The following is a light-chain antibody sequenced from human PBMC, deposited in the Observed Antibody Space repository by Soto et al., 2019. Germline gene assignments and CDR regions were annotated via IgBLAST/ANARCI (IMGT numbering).Light chain of an antibody. V-gene: IGLV2-14*03. Sequence: QSVLTQPASVSGSPGQSITISCTGTSSDVGGYNYVAWYQQHPGKAPKLLIFDVGIRPSGVSHRFSGSKSGNTASLIISGLQAEDEADYYCSSYTSNNTRVFGGGTKVTVL. CDR2: DVG. CDR1: SSDVGGYNY. CDR3: SSYTSNNTRV. J-gene: IGLJ2*01.